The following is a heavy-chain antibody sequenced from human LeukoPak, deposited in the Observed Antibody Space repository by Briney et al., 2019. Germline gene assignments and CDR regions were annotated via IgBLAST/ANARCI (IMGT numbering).Heavy chain of an antibody. D-gene: IGHD2-15*01. Sequence: ASVKVSCKASGYTFTGYYMHWVRQAPAQGLEWMGWINLNSGGTNYAQKFQGRVTMTMDTSISTAYMELSRLRSDDTAVYYCARDAVVAATLFDYWGQGTLVTVSS. CDR3: ARDAVVAATLFDY. V-gene: IGHV1-2*02. J-gene: IGHJ4*02. CDR2: INLNSGGT. CDR1: GYTFTGYY.